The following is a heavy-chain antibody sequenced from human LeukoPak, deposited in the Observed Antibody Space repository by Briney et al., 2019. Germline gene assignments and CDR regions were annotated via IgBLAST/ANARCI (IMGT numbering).Heavy chain of an antibody. Sequence: SETLSLTCTVSGGSISSYYWGWIRQPPGKGLEWIGSIYYSGSTYYNPSLKSRVTISVDTSKNQFSLKLSSVTAADTAVYYCARLRPLWFGELFKYFDYWGQGTLVTVSS. D-gene: IGHD3-10*01. V-gene: IGHV4-39*01. CDR2: IYYSGST. J-gene: IGHJ4*02. CDR3: ARLRPLWFGELFKYFDY. CDR1: GGSISSYY.